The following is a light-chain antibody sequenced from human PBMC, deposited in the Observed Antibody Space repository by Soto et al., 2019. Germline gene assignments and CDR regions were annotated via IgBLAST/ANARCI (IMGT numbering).Light chain of an antibody. CDR2: DAS. J-gene: IGKJ4*01. CDR3: QQRYNWPPIT. Sequence: EIVLTQSPATLSVSPGERATLSCRASQSVSTYLAWYQQKPGQAPRLLIYDASNRATGISARFSGSGSGTDFTLTITSLEPEDSAAYYGQQRYNWPPITFGGGTKVDI. V-gene: IGKV3-11*01. CDR1: QSVSTY.